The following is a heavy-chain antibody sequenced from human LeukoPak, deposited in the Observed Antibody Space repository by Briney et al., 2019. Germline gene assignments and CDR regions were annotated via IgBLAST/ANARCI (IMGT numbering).Heavy chain of an antibody. CDR3: ARFPDTYYFDY. Sequence: GGSLRLSCAASGFAFSSYSMNWVRQAPGKGLEWVSSISSSSSYIYYADSVKGRFTISRDNAKNSPYLQMNSLRAEDTAVYYCARFPDTYYFDYWGQGTLVTVSS. D-gene: IGHD3-16*01. CDR1: GFAFSSYS. J-gene: IGHJ4*02. CDR2: ISSSSSYI. V-gene: IGHV3-21*01.